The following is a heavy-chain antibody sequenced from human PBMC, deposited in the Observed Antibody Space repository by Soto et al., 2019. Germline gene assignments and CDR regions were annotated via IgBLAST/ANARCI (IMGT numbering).Heavy chain of an antibody. V-gene: IGHV3-21*01. D-gene: IGHD6-6*01. Sequence: EVQLVESGGGLVKPGGSLRLSCAASGFSFSNYNMNWVRQAPGKGLEWVSSISSSSTSTYYADSVKGRFTISRDNAKNSLYLQVNSLRAEDTAVYYCARVTPWSSSSFFFDYWGQGILVTVSS. J-gene: IGHJ4*02. CDR3: ARVTPWSSSSFFFDY. CDR1: GFSFSNYN. CDR2: ISSSSTST.